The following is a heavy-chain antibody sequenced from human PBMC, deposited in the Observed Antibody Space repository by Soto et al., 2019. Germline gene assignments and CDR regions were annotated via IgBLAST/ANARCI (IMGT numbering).Heavy chain of an antibody. Sequence: EVQLVESGGGSLQPGGSLRLSCAASGFTFSYYWMHWVRQAPGKGLVWVSRINGDGSTTGYADSVKGRFTISRDNAKNTLYLQMNSLRAEDTAVYYCARGRGGPFDYWGQGTLVTVSS. CDR3: ARGRGGPFDY. CDR2: INGDGSTT. V-gene: IGHV3-74*01. J-gene: IGHJ4*02. CDR1: GFTFSYYW. D-gene: IGHD2-15*01.